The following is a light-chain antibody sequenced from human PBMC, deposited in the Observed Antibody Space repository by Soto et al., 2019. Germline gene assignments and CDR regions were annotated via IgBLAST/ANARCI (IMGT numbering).Light chain of an antibody. CDR2: GAS. J-gene: IGKJ2*01. CDR1: QSVSISH. V-gene: IGKV3-20*01. CDR3: QQYGSTPRVT. Sequence: EIVLTQSPGTLSLSPGERATLSCRASQSVSISHLAWYQQKPGQAPRLLIYGASIRATGIPDRFSGSGSATDFTLTISTLEPEDFAVYYCQQYGSTPRVTFGQGTKLEIK.